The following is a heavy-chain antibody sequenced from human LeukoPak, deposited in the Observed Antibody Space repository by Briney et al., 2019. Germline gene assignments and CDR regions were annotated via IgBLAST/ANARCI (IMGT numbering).Heavy chain of an antibody. J-gene: IGHJ6*03. CDR2: IYYSGNT. CDR3: ARTTEGYAGGPGYSYYYYMDV. V-gene: IGHV4-39*07. CDR1: GDSISSSSSY. Sequence: PSETLSLTCTVSGDSISSSSSYWGWIRQPPGKGLEWIGSIYYSGNTYYNTSLKSRVTISVDTSKNQFSLKLRSVTAADTAVYYYARTTEGYAGGPGYSYYYYMDVWGKGTTVTISS. D-gene: IGHD5-12*01.